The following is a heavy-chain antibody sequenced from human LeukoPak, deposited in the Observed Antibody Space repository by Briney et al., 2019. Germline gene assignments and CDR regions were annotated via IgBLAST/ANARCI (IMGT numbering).Heavy chain of an antibody. CDR1: GFTFSSYA. Sequence: GGSLRLSCAASGFTFSSYAMSWVRQAPGKGLEWVSAISGSGGSTYYADSVKGRFTISRDNSKNTLYLQMNSLRAEDTAAYYCAKGSEHYVWGSYFDYWGQGTLVTVSS. CDR3: AKGSEHYVWGSYFDY. V-gene: IGHV3-23*01. J-gene: IGHJ4*02. CDR2: ISGSGGST. D-gene: IGHD3-16*01.